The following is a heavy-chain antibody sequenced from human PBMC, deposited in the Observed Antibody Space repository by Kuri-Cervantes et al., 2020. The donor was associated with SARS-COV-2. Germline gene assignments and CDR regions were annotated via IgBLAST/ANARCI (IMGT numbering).Heavy chain of an antibody. CDR3: ARLGTYDSSGYGDY. CDR2: IYYSGST. V-gene: IGHV4-39*07. Sequence: SETLSLTCTVSGGSISSSSYYWGWIRRPPGKGLGWIGSIYYSGSTYYNPSLKSRVTISVDTSKNQFSLKLSSVTAADTAVYYCARLGTYDSSGYGDYWGQGTLVTVSS. D-gene: IGHD3-22*01. CDR1: GGSISSSSYY. J-gene: IGHJ4*02.